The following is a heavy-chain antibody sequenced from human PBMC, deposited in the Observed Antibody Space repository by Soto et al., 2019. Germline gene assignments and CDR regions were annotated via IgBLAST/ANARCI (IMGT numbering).Heavy chain of an antibody. CDR2: IKINRRDG. CDR1: GHSSPLTG. D-gene: IGHD2-2*01. CDR3: TTDGMSRGRFDF. J-gene: IGHJ4*01. Sequence: ASVKLSCKASGHSSPLTGIGWVRRAPGQGLDGMVWIKINRRDGNHAPIVLGRVTLTTDTSTTTAYTETSSLSRDDTAGYFCTTDGMSRGRFDFWGHGTLVTVSS. V-gene: IGHV1-18*01.